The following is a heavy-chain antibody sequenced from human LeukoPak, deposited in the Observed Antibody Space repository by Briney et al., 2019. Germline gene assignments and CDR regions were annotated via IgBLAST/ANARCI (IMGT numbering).Heavy chain of an antibody. V-gene: IGHV4-61*01. CDR1: GGSVSSGSYY. CDR3: ARDRRIAVAGTRYYYYGMDV. Sequence: PETLSLTCTVSGGSVSSGSYYWSWIRQPPGKRLEWIGYIYYSGSTNYNPSLKSRVTISVDTSKNQFSLKLSSVTAADTAVYYCARDRRIAVAGTRYYYYGMDVWGKGTTVTVSS. CDR2: IYYSGST. J-gene: IGHJ6*04. D-gene: IGHD6-19*01.